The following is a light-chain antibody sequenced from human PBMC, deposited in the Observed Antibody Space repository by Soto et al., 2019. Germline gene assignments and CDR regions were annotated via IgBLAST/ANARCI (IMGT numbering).Light chain of an antibody. CDR3: QQYDSLPEC. CDR2: GES. J-gene: IGKJ2*03. Sequence: ERLMTPYPLTLSVTPGEIVTFYCVARNSVSCNVAWYQRNPCQPHRLLVYGESSRVRSVPTRFSGMGSGTSFTLTISKLQSEDFADDWCQQYDSLPECYGQGTRLEIK. V-gene: IGKV3-15*01. CDR1: NSVSCN.